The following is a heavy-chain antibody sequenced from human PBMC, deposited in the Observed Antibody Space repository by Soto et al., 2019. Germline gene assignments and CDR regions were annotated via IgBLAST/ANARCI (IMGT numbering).Heavy chain of an antibody. Sequence: EVQLLESGGGLVQPGGSLRLSCAASGFTFSSYAMSWVRQAPGTGLEWVSTISGSGGNTNYADSVKGRFTISRDNSKNALYLKMNSMRAEETAVYYCAKRHMITFGGVIVDDAFDIWGQGPMVTVSS. J-gene: IGHJ3*02. CDR1: GFTFSSYA. CDR3: AKRHMITFGGVIVDDAFDI. V-gene: IGHV3-23*01. CDR2: ISGSGGNT. D-gene: IGHD3-16*02.